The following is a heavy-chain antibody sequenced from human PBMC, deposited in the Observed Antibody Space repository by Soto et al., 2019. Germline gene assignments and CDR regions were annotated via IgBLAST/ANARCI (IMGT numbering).Heavy chain of an antibody. J-gene: IGHJ6*02. V-gene: IGHV3-33*01. CDR1: GFTFSSYG. CDR2: IWYDGSNK. Sequence: GGSLRLSCAASGFTFSSYGMHWVRQAPGKGLEWVAVIWYDGSNKYYADSVKGRFTISRDNSKNTLYLQMNSLRAEDTAVYYCARVYYDFWSGYWDTYYYYGMDVWGQGTTVTVSS. CDR3: ARVYYDFWSGYWDTYYYYGMDV. D-gene: IGHD3-3*01.